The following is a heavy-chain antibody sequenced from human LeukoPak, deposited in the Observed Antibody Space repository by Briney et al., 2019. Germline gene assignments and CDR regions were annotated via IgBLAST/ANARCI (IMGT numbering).Heavy chain of an antibody. CDR3: ARDPRWNFDY. J-gene: IGHJ4*02. Sequence: QTGGCLRLSCAASGFRFSDYWVIWVRQAPGKGLEWVAKINPDGSDKSYVDSVKGRFTISRDNAKNSLYLQMNSLRAEDTAVYYCARDPRWNFDYWGQGTLVTVSS. CDR2: INPDGSDK. D-gene: IGHD3-16*02. V-gene: IGHV3-7*04. CDR1: GFRFSDYW.